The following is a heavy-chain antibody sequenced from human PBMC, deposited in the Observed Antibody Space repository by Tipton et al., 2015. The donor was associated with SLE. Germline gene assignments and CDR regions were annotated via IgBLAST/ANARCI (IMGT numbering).Heavy chain of an antibody. V-gene: IGHV4-38-2*02. Sequence: TLSLTCTISDYSLTSDNFWGWFRQPPGKGLEWLGRIYHSGSTYYNPSLKSRVTISVDTSNNQFSLRLTSVTAADTAVYYCARVATVFGVARILDYWGQGTLVTVSS. J-gene: IGHJ4*02. CDR2: IYHSGST. CDR1: DYSLTSDNF. D-gene: IGHD3-3*01. CDR3: ARVATVFGVARILDY.